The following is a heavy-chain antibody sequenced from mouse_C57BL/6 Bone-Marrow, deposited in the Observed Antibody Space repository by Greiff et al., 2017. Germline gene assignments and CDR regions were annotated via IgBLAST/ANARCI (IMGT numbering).Heavy chain of an antibody. CDR1: GYTFTSYW. D-gene: IGHD2-2*01. V-gene: IGHV1-64*01. Sequence: QVQLQQPGAELVKPGASVKLSCKASGYTFTSYWMHWVKQRPGQGLEWIGVIHPNSGSTNYNEKFKSKATLTVDKSSSTAYMQLSSLTSEDSAVYYCAREGGYAFAYWGQGTLVTVSA. CDR2: IHPNSGST. J-gene: IGHJ3*01. CDR3: AREGGYAFAY.